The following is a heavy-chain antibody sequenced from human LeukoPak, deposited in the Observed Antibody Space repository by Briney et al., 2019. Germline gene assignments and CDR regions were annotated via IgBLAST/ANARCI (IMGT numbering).Heavy chain of an antibody. J-gene: IGHJ4*02. CDR3: AKFGRPAAGTL. CDR1: GFTFSNSA. V-gene: IGHV3-23*01. D-gene: IGHD2-2*01. CDR2: ICGSGNNT. Sequence: GGSLRLSCVASGFTFSNSALSWVRQAPGKGLEWVSGICGSGNNTYYTDTVKGRFTISRDNSKNTLYLQMNSLRAGDTAVYFCAKFGRPAAGTLWGQGTLVTVSS.